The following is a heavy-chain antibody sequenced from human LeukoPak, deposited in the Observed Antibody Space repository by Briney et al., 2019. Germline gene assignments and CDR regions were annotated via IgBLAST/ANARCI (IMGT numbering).Heavy chain of an antibody. Sequence: GGSLRLSCAASGFIFITFAMHWVRQAPGKGLEWVALISYDGNFRNYAESVKGRFTISRDNSKNTVHLQMNSLGAEDTAVYYCARPAPPGGIVYGFHIWGQGTMVTVSS. CDR3: ARPAPPGGIVYGFHI. CDR1: GFIFITFA. CDR2: ISYDGNFR. V-gene: IGHV3-30*04. D-gene: IGHD3-16*02. J-gene: IGHJ3*02.